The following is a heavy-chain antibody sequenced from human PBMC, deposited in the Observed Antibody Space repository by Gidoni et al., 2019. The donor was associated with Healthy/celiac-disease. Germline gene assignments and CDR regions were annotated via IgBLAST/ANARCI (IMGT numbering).Heavy chain of an antibody. J-gene: IGHJ5*02. CDR1: GGSFSGYY. Sequence: QVQLQQWGAGLLTPSETLSLTCAVYGGSFSGYYWSWIRQPPGKGLEWIGEINHSGSTNYNPSLKSRVTISVDTSKNQFSLKLSSVTAADTAVYYCARPQLNKNNWFDPWGQGTLVTVSS. V-gene: IGHV4-34*01. D-gene: IGHD2-2*01. CDR3: ARPQLNKNNWFDP. CDR2: INHSGST.